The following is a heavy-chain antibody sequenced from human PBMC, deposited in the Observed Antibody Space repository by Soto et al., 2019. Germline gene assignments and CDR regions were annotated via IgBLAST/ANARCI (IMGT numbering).Heavy chain of an antibody. Sequence: PSQTLSLTCAISGDSVSSNSAAWNWIRQSPSRGLECLVSTYYRFKCYNDYAVSVKSRITINPDTSKNQFSLKLSSVTAADTAVYYCARLTYYDFWSGYYEGGFDYWGQGTLVTVSS. CDR3: ARLTYYDFWSGYYEGGFDY. CDR2: TYYRFKCYN. CDR1: GDSVSSNSAA. J-gene: IGHJ4*02. V-gene: IGHV6-1*01. D-gene: IGHD3-3*01.